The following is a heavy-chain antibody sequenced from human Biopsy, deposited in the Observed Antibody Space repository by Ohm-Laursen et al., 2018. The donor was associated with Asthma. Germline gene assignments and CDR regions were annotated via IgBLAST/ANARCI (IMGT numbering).Heavy chain of an antibody. J-gene: IGHJ4*02. D-gene: IGHD3-22*01. CDR2: ISYDGSSI. CDR3: ARGDSSNWSHYYFDY. Sequence: SLRLSCAASRFTYEMHWVRQAPGKGLEWVAVISYDGSSIYYADSVRGRFTISRDYSKNTLYLQMHSLRAEDTAVYYCARGDSSNWSHYYFDYWGQGTPVTVSS. CDR1: RFTYE. V-gene: IGHV3-30*14.